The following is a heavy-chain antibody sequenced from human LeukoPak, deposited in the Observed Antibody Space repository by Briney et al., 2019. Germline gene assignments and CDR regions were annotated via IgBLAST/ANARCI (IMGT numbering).Heavy chain of an antibody. Sequence: PSETLSLTCAVYGASFSGYYWSWIRQPPGKGLEWIGEINHSGSTNYNPSLKSRVTISVDTSKNQFSLKLSSVTAADTAVYYCASSFSRHSYGYRKWGEGTLVTVSS. CDR2: INHSGST. CDR3: ASSFSRHSYGYRK. D-gene: IGHD5-18*01. CDR1: GASFSGYY. V-gene: IGHV4-34*01. J-gene: IGHJ4*02.